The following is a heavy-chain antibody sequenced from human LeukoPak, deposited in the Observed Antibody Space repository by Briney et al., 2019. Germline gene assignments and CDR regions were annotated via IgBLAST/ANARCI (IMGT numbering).Heavy chain of an antibody. V-gene: IGHV1-24*01. CDR2: FDPEDGET. CDR1: GYTLTELS. D-gene: IGHD7-27*01. Sequence: ASVKVSCKVSGYTLTELSMHWVRQAPGKGLEWMGGFDPEDGETIYAQKFQGRVTMTRDTSTSTVYMELSSLRSEDTAVYYCARELGPPFDIWGQGTMVTVSS. CDR3: ARELGPPFDI. J-gene: IGHJ3*02.